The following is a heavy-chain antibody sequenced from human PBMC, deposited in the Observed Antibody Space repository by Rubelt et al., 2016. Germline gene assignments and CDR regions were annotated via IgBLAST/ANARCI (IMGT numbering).Heavy chain of an antibody. J-gene: IGHJ4*02. CDR2: VSGSGGST. CDR1: GFSFSTYW. Sequence: EVQLVESGGGLVQPGGSLRLSCAASGFSFSTYWMNWVRQGPGQGLEWVSGVSGSGGSTYSADDVQGRFTISRDNSKKTLYLQRNSLGAEETAIYYCAKFRRSPPTDFDYWGQGTLVTVSS. CDR3: AKFRRSPPTDFDY. V-gene: IGHV3-23*04. D-gene: IGHD1-14*01.